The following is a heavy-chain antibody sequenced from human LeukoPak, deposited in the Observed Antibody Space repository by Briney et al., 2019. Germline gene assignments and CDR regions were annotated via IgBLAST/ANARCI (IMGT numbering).Heavy chain of an antibody. Sequence: GGSLRLSCAASGFAFSTYAMTWVRQAPEKGLQWVSTISTSGRATYYADSVKGRFTISRDNSKNTLFLQMNSLRAEDTAVYYCARGGVVYPDSFDIWGRGTMVTVSS. D-gene: IGHD2-15*01. V-gene: IGHV3-23*01. CDR3: ARGGVVYPDSFDI. CDR1: GFAFSTYA. CDR2: ISTSGRAT. J-gene: IGHJ3*02.